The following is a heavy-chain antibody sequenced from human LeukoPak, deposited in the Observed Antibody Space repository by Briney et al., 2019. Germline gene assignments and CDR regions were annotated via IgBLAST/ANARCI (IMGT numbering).Heavy chain of an antibody. J-gene: IGHJ4*02. CDR2: IYYSGNT. CDR1: GGSISSGGYY. D-gene: IGHD5-18*01. Sequence: SQTLSLTCTVSGGSISSGGYYWSWIRQHPGKGLEWIGYIYYSGNTYYNPSFKSRDTIPVDTSKNQFSLKLSSVTAANTAVYYCAREAYSYGSYWGQGTLVTVSS. V-gene: IGHV4-31*03. CDR3: AREAYSYGSY.